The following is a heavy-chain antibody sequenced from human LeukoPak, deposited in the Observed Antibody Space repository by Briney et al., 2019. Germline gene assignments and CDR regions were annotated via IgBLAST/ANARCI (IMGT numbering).Heavy chain of an antibody. Sequence: PGGSLRLSCAASRFTFSSYEMNWVRQAPGKGLEWVSYISSSGSTKYYADSVKGRFTISRDNSKNTLYLQMNSLRVEDTAVYYCASAWHLGIVVVMLDSWGQGTLVTVSS. D-gene: IGHD3-22*01. J-gene: IGHJ4*02. CDR1: RFTFSSYE. CDR2: ISSSGSTK. V-gene: IGHV3-48*03. CDR3: ASAWHLGIVVVMLDS.